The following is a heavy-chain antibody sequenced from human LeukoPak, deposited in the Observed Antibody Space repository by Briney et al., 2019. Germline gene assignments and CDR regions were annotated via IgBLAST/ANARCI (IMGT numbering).Heavy chain of an antibody. V-gene: IGHV3-74*01. D-gene: IGHD6-13*01. CDR3: ARDPAASSLTRFNS. Sequence: TGGSLRLSCAASGFSFTNYYMHWVRQAPGKGLVWVSRINNNGSGTSYADSVKGRFTVSRDNAKNTLYLQMNSPRAEDTAVYYCARDPAASSLTRFNSWGQGTLVTVSS. CDR1: GFSFTNYY. J-gene: IGHJ4*02. CDR2: INNNGSGT.